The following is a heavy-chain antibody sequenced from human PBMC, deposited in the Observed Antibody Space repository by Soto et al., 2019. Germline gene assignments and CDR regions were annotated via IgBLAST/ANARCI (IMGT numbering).Heavy chain of an antibody. J-gene: IGHJ6*02. CDR1: GYTFTSYD. Sequence: GASVKVSCKASGYTFTSYDINWVRQATGQGLEWMGWMNPNSGNTGYAQKFQGRVTMTRNTSISTAYMELSSLRSEDTAVYYCARTGRYCSSTSCRDQYYYYYGMDVWGQGTTVTVSS. CDR3: ARTGRYCSSTSCRDQYYYYYGMDV. D-gene: IGHD2-2*01. V-gene: IGHV1-8*01. CDR2: MNPNSGNT.